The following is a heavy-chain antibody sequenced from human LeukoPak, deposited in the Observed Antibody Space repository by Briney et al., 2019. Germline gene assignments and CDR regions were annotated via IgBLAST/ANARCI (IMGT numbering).Heavy chain of an antibody. CDR3: ARIYDSSGYYYLTNYYGMDV. D-gene: IGHD3-22*01. CDR2: ISSSSSYI. CDR1: GFTFSSYS. J-gene: IGHJ6*02. V-gene: IGHV3-21*01. Sequence: GGSQRLSCAASGFTFSSYSMNWVRQAPGKGLEWVSPISSSSSYIYYADSVKGRFTISRDNAKNSLYLQMNSLRAEDTAVYYCARIYDSSGYYYLTNYYGMDVWGQGTTVTVSS.